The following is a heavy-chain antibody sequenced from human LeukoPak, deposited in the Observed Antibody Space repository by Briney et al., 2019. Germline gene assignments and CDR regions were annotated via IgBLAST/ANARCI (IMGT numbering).Heavy chain of an antibody. V-gene: IGHV4-59*12. CDR1: GGSFSFYY. CDR3: ARGGWELLRHRSLDY. Sequence: PSETLSLTCTVSGGSFSFYYWSWIRQPPGKGLEWIGYISYSGNTNYNPSLKSRVTISVDTSKNQFSLKLSSVTAADTAVYYCARGGWELLRHRSLDYWGQGTLVTVSS. J-gene: IGHJ4*02. D-gene: IGHD1-26*01. CDR2: ISYSGNT.